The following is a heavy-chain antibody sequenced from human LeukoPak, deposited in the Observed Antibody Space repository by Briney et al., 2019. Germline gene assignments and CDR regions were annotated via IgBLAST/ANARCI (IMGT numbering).Heavy chain of an antibody. CDR1: GSTFSSYG. J-gene: IGHJ3*02. CDR2: ISYDGSNK. CDR3: AKSEDSSGYLSAFDI. Sequence: GGSLRLFCAASGSTFSSYGMHWVRQAPGKGLEWVAVISYDGSNKYYADSVKGRFTISRDNSKNTLYLQMNSLRAEDTAVYYCAKSEDSSGYLSAFDIWGQGTMVTVSS. V-gene: IGHV3-30*18. D-gene: IGHD3-22*01.